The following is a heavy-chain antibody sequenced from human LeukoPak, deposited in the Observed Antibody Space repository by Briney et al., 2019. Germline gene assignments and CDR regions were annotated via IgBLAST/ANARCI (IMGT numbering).Heavy chain of an antibody. D-gene: IGHD3-3*01. Sequence: AASVKVSCKASGGTFNSYAISWVRQAPGQGLEWMGRIIPILGIANYAQKFQGRVTITADKSTSTAYMELSSLRSEDTAVYYCARALYYDFWSGYYDGPNWFDPWGQGTLVTVSS. CDR1: GGTFNSYA. CDR3: ARALYYDFWSGYYDGPNWFDP. CDR2: IIPILGIA. J-gene: IGHJ5*02. V-gene: IGHV1-69*04.